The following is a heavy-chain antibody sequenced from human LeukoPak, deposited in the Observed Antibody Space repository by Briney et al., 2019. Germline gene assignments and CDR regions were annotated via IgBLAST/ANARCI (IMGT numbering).Heavy chain of an antibody. V-gene: IGHV3-23*01. Sequence: PGGSLRLSCAASGFTFSSSAMSWVRQAPGKGLEWVSAIGGSGRSTYYADSVKGRFTISRDNSRNTLYLQVNSLRPEDTAVYYCAKTSGSDYWGYYYDYWGQGTLVTVSS. D-gene: IGHD3-22*01. CDR2: IGGSGRST. J-gene: IGHJ4*02. CDR3: AKTSGSDYWGYYYDY. CDR1: GFTFSSSA.